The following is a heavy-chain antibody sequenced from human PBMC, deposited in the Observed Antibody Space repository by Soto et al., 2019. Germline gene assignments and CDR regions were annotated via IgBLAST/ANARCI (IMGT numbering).Heavy chain of an antibody. J-gene: IGHJ5*02. CDR2: IYTDGST. D-gene: IGHD3-10*02. CDR1: GFPVSSNY. V-gene: IGHV3-66*01. CDR3: NREYYYVGVLGP. Sequence: GGSLRVSCAASGFPVSSNYMSWVRQAPGKGLEWVSIIYTDGSTYYADSVKGRFTISRDDSKSIAYLQMNSLKTEDTAVYYCNREYYYVGVLGPWGQGTLVTVSS.